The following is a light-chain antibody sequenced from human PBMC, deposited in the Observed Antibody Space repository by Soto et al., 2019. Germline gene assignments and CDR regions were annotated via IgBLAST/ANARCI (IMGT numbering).Light chain of an antibody. CDR3: SSYTAAKTYV. CDR1: SSDVGGYEY. J-gene: IGLJ1*01. CDR2: EVS. Sequence: QSVLTQPASVSGSPGQSITISCTGTSSDVGGYEYVSWYQHHPGKAPKLMIYEVSNRPSGVSNRFSGSKSGNTASLTISGLQAEDEADYYCSSYTAAKTYVFGTGTKVTVL. V-gene: IGLV2-14*01.